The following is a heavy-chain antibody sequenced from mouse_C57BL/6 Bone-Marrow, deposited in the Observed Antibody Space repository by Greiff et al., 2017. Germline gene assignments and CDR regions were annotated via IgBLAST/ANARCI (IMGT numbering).Heavy chain of an antibody. V-gene: IGHV14-4*01. J-gene: IGHJ2*01. CDR3: TPITTVVATSYFDY. CDR2: IDPENGDT. D-gene: IGHD1-1*01. Sequence: VQLKQSGAELVRPGASVKLSCTASGFNIKDDYMHWVKQRPEQGLEWIGWIDPENGDTEYASKFQGKATITADPSSNTAYLQLSSLTSEDTAVYYCTPITTVVATSYFDYWGQGTTLTVSS. CDR1: GFNIKDDY.